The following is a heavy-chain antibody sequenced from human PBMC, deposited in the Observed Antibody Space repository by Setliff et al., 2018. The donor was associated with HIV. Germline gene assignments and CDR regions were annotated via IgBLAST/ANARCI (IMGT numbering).Heavy chain of an antibody. CDR2: IHTEQGFP. CDR3: AVDRHAFDI. Sequence: GASVKVSCKTSGYTFTNYGISWVRQAPGQGLEWMGWIHTEQGFPMYAQGFTGRFVFSLDPSVNTAYLQINSLTPDDGGVYYCAVDRHAFDIWGQGTVVTVSS. CDR1: GYTFTNYG. D-gene: IGHD5-12*01. V-gene: IGHV7-4-1*02. J-gene: IGHJ3*02.